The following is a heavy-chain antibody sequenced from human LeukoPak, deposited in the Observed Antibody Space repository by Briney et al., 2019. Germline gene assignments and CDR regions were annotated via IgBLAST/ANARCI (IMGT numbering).Heavy chain of an antibody. CDR3: ARQGNYYDSSGSPGY. CDR2: IYPSDSDT. CDR1: GYTFTNYW. Sequence: GESLRISCKGSGYTFTNYWIGWVRQMPGKGPEWMGLIYPSDSDTRYSPSFQGQVTISADKSISTAYLQWSSLKASDTAMYYCARQGNYYDSSGSPGYWGQGTLVTVSS. J-gene: IGHJ4*02. V-gene: IGHV5-51*01. D-gene: IGHD3-22*01.